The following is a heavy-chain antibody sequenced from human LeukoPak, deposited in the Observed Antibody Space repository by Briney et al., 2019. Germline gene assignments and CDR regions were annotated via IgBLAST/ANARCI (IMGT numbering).Heavy chain of an antibody. CDR3: AKENYRGGWLDW. CDR2: ITSGGTT. D-gene: IGHD6-19*01. J-gene: IGHJ4*02. Sequence: PGGSLRLSCAAAGFTFSNCAMSWVRQAPGKGLEWVSVITSGGTTYYAHSVKDRFTISTDNSKSTLFLQMNGLRAEDTAVYFCAKENYRGGWLDWWAQGMLVTVAS. CDR1: GFTFSNCA. V-gene: IGHV3-23*01.